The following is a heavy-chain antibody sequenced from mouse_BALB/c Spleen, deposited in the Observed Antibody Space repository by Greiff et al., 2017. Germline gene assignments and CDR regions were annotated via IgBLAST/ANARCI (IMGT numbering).Heavy chain of an antibody. CDR1: GFTFSSYG. CDR2: ISSGGSYT. CDR3: AKQKYGNYDFDY. D-gene: IGHD2-10*02. J-gene: IGHJ2*01. Sequence: EVQVVESGGDLVKPGGSLKLSCAASGFTFSSYGMSWVRQTPDKRLEWVATISSGGSYTYYPDSVKGRFTISRDNAKNTLYLQMSSLESEDTAMYYSAKQKYGNYDFDYWGQGTTLTVSS. V-gene: IGHV5-6*01.